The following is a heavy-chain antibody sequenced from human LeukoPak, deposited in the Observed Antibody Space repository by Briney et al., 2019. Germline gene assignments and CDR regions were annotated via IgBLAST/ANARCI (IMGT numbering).Heavy chain of an antibody. CDR2: IYSGGST. D-gene: IGHD2-21*02. CDR3: ARDSGRYCGGDCYADAFDI. CDR1: GFTVSSNY. V-gene: IGHV3-53*01. J-gene: IGHJ3*02. Sequence: GGSLRLSCAAYGFTVSSNYMSWVRQAPGKGLEWVSVIYSGGSTYYADSVKGRFTISRDNSKNTLYLQMNSLRAEDTAVYYCARDSGRYCGGDCYADAFDIRGQGTMVTVSS.